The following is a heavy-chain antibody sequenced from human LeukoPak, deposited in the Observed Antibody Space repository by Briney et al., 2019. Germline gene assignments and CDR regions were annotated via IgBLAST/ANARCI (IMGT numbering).Heavy chain of an antibody. Sequence: SETLSLTCTVSAYSISSSSCWGWIRQPPGKGLEWIGEINHSGSTNYNPSLKSRVTVSVDTSKNQFSLKLSSVTAADTAVYYCARASRQQLVLGNWFDPWGQGTLVTVSS. J-gene: IGHJ5*02. V-gene: IGHV4-38-2*02. D-gene: IGHD6-13*01. CDR1: AYSISSSSC. CDR2: INHSGST. CDR3: ARASRQQLVLGNWFDP.